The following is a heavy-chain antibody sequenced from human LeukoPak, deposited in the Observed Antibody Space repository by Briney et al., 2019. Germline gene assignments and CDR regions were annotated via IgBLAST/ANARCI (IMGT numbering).Heavy chain of an antibody. J-gene: IGHJ2*01. CDR2: INHSGST. V-gene: IGHV4-34*01. CDR3: ARDRARYSYGNWYFDL. Sequence: KPSETLSLTCAVYGGSFSGYYWSWIRQPPGKGLKWIEEINHSGSTNYNPSLKSRVTISVDTSKNQFSLKLSSVTAADTAVYYCARDRARYSYGNWYFDLWGRGTLVTVSS. CDR1: GGSFSGYY. D-gene: IGHD5-18*01.